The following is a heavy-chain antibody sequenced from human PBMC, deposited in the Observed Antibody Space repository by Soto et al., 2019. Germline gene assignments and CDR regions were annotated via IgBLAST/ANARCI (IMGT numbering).Heavy chain of an antibody. CDR1: GDSISRGGYY. CDR2: IYHSGST. J-gene: IGHJ5*02. Sequence: QVQLQESGPGLVKPSQTLSLTCTVSGDSISRGGYYWNWIRQHPRKGLEWIGYIYHSGSTNYNPSLKSRVTXSXXXSXNQLSLELSSVTAADTAIYYCARDGAGAYGLGWFDPWGQGILVTVSS. CDR3: ARDGAGAYGLGWFDP. V-gene: IGHV4-31*03. D-gene: IGHD2-21*01.